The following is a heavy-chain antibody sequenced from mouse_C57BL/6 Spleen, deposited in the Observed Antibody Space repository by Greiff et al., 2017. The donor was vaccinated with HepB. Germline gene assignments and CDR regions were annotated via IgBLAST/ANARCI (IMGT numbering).Heavy chain of an antibody. CDR2: ISNLAYSI. Sequence: EVKLMESGGGLVQPGGSLKLSCAASGFTFSDYGMAWVRQAPRKGPEWVAFISNLAYSIYYADTVTGRFTISRENAKNTLYLEMSSLRSEDTAMYYCARGDYGDYYAMDYWGQGTSVTVSS. V-gene: IGHV5-15*01. CDR3: ARGDYGDYYAMDY. J-gene: IGHJ4*01. D-gene: IGHD1-1*02. CDR1: GFTFSDYG.